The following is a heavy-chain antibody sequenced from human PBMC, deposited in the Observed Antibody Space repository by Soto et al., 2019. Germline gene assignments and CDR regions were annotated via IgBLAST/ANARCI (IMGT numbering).Heavy chain of an antibody. CDR3: ARDPAY. V-gene: IGHV4-31*03. J-gene: IGHJ4*02. Sequence: QVQLQESGPGLVKPSQTLSLTCTVSGGSISSGGYYWSWIRQHPGKRLEWIGYIYYSGRTYCNPSLQSRVTISVDTSKPQCSLKLSSVTATDTTVYYCARDPAYWGQGTLVSVPS. CDR2: IYYSGRT. CDR1: GGSISSGGYY.